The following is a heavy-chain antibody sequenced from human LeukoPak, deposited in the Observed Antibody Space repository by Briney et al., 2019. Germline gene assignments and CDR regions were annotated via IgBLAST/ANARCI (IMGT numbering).Heavy chain of an antibody. CDR1: GYTFTSYD. J-gene: IGHJ6*02. CDR3: ARGRFVSPPVVAATEASKIYYYYYGMDV. CDR2: MNPNSGNT. Sequence: ASVKVSCKASGYTFTSYDINWVRQATGQGLEWMGWMNPNSGNTGYAQKFQGRVTMTRNTSISTAYMELSSLRSEDTAVYYCARGRFVSPPVVAATEASKIYYYYYGMDVWGQGTTVTVSS. D-gene: IGHD2-15*01. V-gene: IGHV1-8*01.